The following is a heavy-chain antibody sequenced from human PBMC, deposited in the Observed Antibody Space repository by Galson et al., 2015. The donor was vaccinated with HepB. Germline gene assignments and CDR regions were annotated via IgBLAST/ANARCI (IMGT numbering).Heavy chain of an antibody. Sequence: SLRLSCAASGFTFSRYGMHWVRQAPGKGLEWVALIHYDGSNKYYADSVKGRFTISRDNSKNTLYLQINSLRAEDTAVYYCAKDRYCSGGSCFYDASDIWGQGTMVTVSS. D-gene: IGHD2-15*01. CDR3: AKDRYCSGGSCFYDASDI. V-gene: IGHV3-30*02. J-gene: IGHJ3*02. CDR2: IHYDGSNK. CDR1: GFTFSRYG.